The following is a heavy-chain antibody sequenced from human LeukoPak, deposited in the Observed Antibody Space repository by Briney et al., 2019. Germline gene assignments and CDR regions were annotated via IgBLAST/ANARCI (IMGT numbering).Heavy chain of an antibody. V-gene: IGHV3-13*01. CDR2: IGTYDDT. Sequence: GGSLRLSCAASGFTFRSYDMHWVRQTTGKGLEWVSSIGTYDDTFYSNSVKGRFTIFRDNAQDSLYLQMNSLRPGDTAVYYCVRGWPGDFEHWGLGTLVTVST. J-gene: IGHJ4*02. CDR1: GFTFRSYD. D-gene: IGHD3-10*01. CDR3: VRGWPGDFEH.